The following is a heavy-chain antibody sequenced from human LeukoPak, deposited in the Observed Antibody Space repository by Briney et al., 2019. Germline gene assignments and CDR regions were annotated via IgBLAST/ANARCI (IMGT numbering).Heavy chain of an antibody. V-gene: IGHV3-48*03. J-gene: IGHJ4*02. CDR2: ISSSGSTI. CDR1: GFTFSSYE. CDR3: ARAQRGYSYGDDFDY. Sequence: GGSLRLSCAASGFTFSSYEMNWVRQAPGKGLEWVSYISSSGSTIYYADSVKGRFTISRDNAKNSLYLQMNSLRAEDTAVYYCARAQRGYSYGDDFDYWGQGTPVTVSS. D-gene: IGHD5-18*01.